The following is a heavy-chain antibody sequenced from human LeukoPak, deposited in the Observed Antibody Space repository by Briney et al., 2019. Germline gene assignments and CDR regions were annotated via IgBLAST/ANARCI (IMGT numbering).Heavy chain of an antibody. D-gene: IGHD3-22*01. J-gene: IGHJ4*02. V-gene: IGHV4-59*10. CDR2: IYTSGST. Sequence: PSETLSLTCAVYGGSFSGYYWSWIRQPPGKGLEWIGHIYTSGSTNYNPSLKSRVTMSVDTSKNQFSLRLSSVTAADTAVYYCARLSSGAALMRWGQGTLVTVSS. CDR1: GGSFSGYY. CDR3: ARLSSGAALMR.